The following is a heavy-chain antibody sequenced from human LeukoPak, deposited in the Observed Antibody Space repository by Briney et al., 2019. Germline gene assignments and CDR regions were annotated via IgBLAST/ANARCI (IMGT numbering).Heavy chain of an antibody. Sequence: TGGSLRLSCAASGFTFNSYTMSWVRQAPGKGREWVSTITTSDGNTYYADSVKGRFTVSRDNSKNTLFLQMNSLRAEDTAVYYCAKDGGLWVSAHWGDSWGRGTLVTVSS. CDR1: GFTFNSYT. CDR3: AKDGGLWVSAHWGDS. V-gene: IGHV3-23*01. CDR2: ITTSDGNT. D-gene: IGHD7-27*01. J-gene: IGHJ4*02.